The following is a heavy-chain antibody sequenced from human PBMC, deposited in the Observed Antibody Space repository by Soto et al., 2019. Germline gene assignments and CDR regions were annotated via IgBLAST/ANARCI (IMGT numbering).Heavy chain of an antibody. CDR1: GYTFTGYA. Sequence: QVQVVQSGAEEKKPGASVKVSCTASGYTFTGYAMHWVRQAPGQRLEWMGWINDGNGNTKYSQKFQGRVTITRDTPASTAYMELSSLRSEDTAVYYCARAVAVPADFDYWGQGTLVTVSS. CDR3: ARAVAVPADFDY. J-gene: IGHJ4*02. V-gene: IGHV1-3*05. CDR2: INDGNGNT. D-gene: IGHD6-19*01.